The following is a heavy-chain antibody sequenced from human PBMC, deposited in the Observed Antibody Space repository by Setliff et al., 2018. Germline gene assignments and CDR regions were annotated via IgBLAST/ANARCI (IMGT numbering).Heavy chain of an antibody. J-gene: IGHJ4*02. V-gene: IGHV3-48*01. CDR1: GFTFSRYW. Sequence: PGGSLRLSCVGSGFTFSRYWMSWVRQAPGKGLEWLSYISSSSTTIYYADSVKGRFTVSRDNSKNTLYLQMNSLRAEDTAVYYCAKDRNGYSSGWTLFDYWGQGTLVTVSS. D-gene: IGHD6-19*01. CDR2: ISSSSTTI. CDR3: AKDRNGYSSGWTLFDY.